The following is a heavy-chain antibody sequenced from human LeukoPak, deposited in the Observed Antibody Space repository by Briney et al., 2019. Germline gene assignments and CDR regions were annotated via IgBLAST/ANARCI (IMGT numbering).Heavy chain of an antibody. D-gene: IGHD3-22*01. CDR2: ISSSGSTI. CDR1: GFTFSSYE. CDR3: AKKGDYYDSSGYLDY. V-gene: IGHV3-48*03. Sequence: PGGSLRLSCAASGFTFSSYEMNWVRQAPGKGLEWVSYISSSGSTIYYADSVKGRFTISRDNAKNSLYLQMNSLRAEDTAVYYCAKKGDYYDSSGYLDYWGQGTLVTVSS. J-gene: IGHJ4*02.